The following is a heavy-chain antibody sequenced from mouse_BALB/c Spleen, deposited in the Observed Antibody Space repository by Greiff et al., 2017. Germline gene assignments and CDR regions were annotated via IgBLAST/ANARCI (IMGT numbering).Heavy chain of an antibody. Sequence: EVKVVESGGDLVKPGGSLKLSCAASGFTFSSYGMSWVRQTPDKRLEWVATISSGGSYTYYPDSVKGRFTISRDNAKNTLYLQMSSLKSEDTAMYYCARHDYGYVFAYWGQGTLVTVSA. CDR2: ISSGGSYT. CDR1: GFTFSSYG. CDR3: ARHDYGYVFAY. D-gene: IGHD2-2*01. V-gene: IGHV5-6*01. J-gene: IGHJ3*01.